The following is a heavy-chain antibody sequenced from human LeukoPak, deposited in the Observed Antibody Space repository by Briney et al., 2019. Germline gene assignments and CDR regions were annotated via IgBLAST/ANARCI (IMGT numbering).Heavy chain of an antibody. J-gene: IGHJ4*02. D-gene: IGHD5-24*01. Sequence: GGSLRLSCAASGFTFSSHWMTWVRQAPGKGLEWVANIKEDGSKKNYVDSVKGRFTISRDNAKNSLYLQMNSLRAEDTAIYYCTRVGYIDEGIDYWGQGTLVTVSS. CDR2: IKEDGSKK. V-gene: IGHV3-7*04. CDR3: TRVGYIDEGIDY. CDR1: GFTFSSHW.